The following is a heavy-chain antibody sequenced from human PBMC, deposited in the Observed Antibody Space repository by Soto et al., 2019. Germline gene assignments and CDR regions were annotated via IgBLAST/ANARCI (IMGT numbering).Heavy chain of an antibody. V-gene: IGHV3-30-3*01. CDR2: ISYDGSNK. CDR3: ARGTLRDIVIMIYSTERHAMDV. Sequence: PGGSLRLSCAASGISFSRKAMHWVRQAPGKGLEWVSIISYDGSNKYYADSVKGRFTIARDNSKNTLYLQMNSLRAEDTAVYYCARGTLRDIVIMIYSTERHAMDVWGQGTTVTVSS. J-gene: IGHJ6*02. D-gene: IGHD2-8*01. CDR1: GISFSRKA.